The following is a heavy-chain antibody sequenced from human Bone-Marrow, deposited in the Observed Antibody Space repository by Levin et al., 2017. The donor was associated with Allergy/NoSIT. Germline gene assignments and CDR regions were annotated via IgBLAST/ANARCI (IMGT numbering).Heavy chain of an antibody. V-gene: IGHV1-69*10. J-gene: IGHJ5*02. CDR1: GRSFTSYL. Sequence: SVKVSCKASGRSFTSYLMSWVRQAPGQGLEWMGGIIPVLRTANYAQKFQGRVTITADKSTGTVYMELSSLRSEDTAIYCCARGTVAGTNAWFDPWGPGTPVTVSS. CDR2: IIPVLRTA. CDR3: ARGTVAGTNAWFDP. D-gene: IGHD6-19*01.